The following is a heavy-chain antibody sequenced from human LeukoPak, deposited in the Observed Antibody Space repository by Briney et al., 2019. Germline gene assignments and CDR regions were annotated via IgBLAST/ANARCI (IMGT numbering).Heavy chain of an antibody. J-gene: IGHJ4*02. CDR2: IDYDGRST. CDR1: GFTFSSYA. D-gene: IGHD1-7*01. Sequence: GGSLRLSCAASGFTFSSYAMSWVRQAPGKGLEWVSRIDYDGRSTNYADSVKGRFTISRDNAKNTLYLQMNSLRVDDTAVYYCVRDPPEREELFDYWGQGTLVTVSS. CDR3: VRDPPEREELFDY. V-gene: IGHV3-74*01.